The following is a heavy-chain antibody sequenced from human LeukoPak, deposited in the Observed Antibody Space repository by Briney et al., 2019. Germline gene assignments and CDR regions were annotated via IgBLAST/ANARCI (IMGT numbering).Heavy chain of an antibody. D-gene: IGHD6-19*01. CDR1: YX. CDR3: ARESGWPFDY. V-gene: IGHV4-4*07. CDR2: IYTSGST. Sequence: YXWSWIRQPAGKGLEWIGRIYTSGSTNYNPSLKSRVTMSVDTSKNQFSLKLSSVTAADTAVYYCARESGWPFDYWGQGTLVTVSS. J-gene: IGHJ4*02.